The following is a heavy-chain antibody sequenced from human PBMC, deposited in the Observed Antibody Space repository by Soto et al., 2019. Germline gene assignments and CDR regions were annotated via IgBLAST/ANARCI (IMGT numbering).Heavy chain of an antibody. Sequence: SETLSLTCAVSGGSISSGGYSWSWIRQPPGKGLEWIGYIYYSGSTNYNPSLKSRVTISVDTSKNQFSLKLSSVTAADTAVYYCARGVLFWGQGTLVTVSS. CDR1: GGSISSGGYS. CDR2: IYYSGST. V-gene: IGHV4-61*08. J-gene: IGHJ4*01. CDR3: ARGVLF.